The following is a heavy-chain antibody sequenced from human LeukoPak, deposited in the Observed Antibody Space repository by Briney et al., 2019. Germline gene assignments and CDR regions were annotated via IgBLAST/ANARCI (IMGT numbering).Heavy chain of an antibody. CDR2: IDGTGVHT. J-gene: IGHJ5*02. Sequence: GGSLRLSCVASGFTFSSYAINWVRQAPGKGLDWVSAIDGTGVHTYYADSVKGRFTIFRDNSKNTLYPQMNSLRAEDTAVYYCVGDGIVPGTWGQGTLVTVSS. CDR1: GFTFSSYA. CDR3: VGDGIVPGT. V-gene: IGHV3-23*01. D-gene: IGHD6-6*01.